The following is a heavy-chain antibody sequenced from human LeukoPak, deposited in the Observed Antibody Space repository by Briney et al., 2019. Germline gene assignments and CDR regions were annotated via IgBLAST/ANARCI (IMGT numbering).Heavy chain of an antibody. V-gene: IGHV4-39*01. CDR1: GGSISSSGYY. J-gene: IGHJ4*02. Sequence: PSETLSLTCTVSGGSISSSGYYWGWIRQPPGKGLEWIGSIYYSGSTYYNPSLKSRVTISVDTSKNQFSLKLSSVTAADTAVYYCARADFDWLLFSFDYFDYWGQGTLVTVSS. CDR2: IYYSGST. D-gene: IGHD3-9*01. CDR3: ARADFDWLLFSFDYFDY.